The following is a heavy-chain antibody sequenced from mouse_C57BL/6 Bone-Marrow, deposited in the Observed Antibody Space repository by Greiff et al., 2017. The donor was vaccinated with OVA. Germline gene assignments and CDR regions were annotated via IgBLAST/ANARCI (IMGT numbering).Heavy chain of an antibody. Sequence: VMLVESGPGLVQPSQSLSITCTVSGFSLTSYGVHWVRQSPGKGLEWLGVIWRGGSTDYNAAFMSRLSITKDNSKSQVFFKMNSLQADDTAIYYCAKNRRVLGRGPYYFDYWGQGTTLTVSS. CDR1: GFSLTSYG. J-gene: IGHJ2*01. V-gene: IGHV2-5*01. CDR3: AKNRRVLGRGPYYFDY. CDR2: IWRGGST. D-gene: IGHD4-1*01.